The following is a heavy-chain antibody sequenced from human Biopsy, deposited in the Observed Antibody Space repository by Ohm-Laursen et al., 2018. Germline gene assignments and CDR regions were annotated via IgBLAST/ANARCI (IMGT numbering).Heavy chain of an antibody. J-gene: IGHJ4*02. CDR3: ARVFCTSTTCYGLLDN. CDR1: GGTLSNYA. CDR2: IIPIFDTA. D-gene: IGHD2/OR15-2a*01. V-gene: IGHV1-69*06. Sequence: SVKVSCKTSGGTLSNYAINWVRQAPGQGLEWMGGIIPIFDTANYAQKFQDRVTITADKSTFTAYMELSSLRSDDTAVYYCARVFCTSTTCYGLLDNWGQGTVVTVSS.